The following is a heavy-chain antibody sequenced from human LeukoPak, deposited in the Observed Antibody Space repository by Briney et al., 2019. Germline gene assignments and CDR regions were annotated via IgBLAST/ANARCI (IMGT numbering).Heavy chain of an antibody. CDR3: ARDPVWGSYDY. CDR2: IYYSGST. CDR1: GDSISSSDYY. D-gene: IGHD3-16*01. J-gene: IGHJ4*02. V-gene: IGHV4-39*07. Sequence: SSETLSLTCTVSGDSISSSDYYWGWIRQPPGKGLEWIGSIYYSGSTYYNPSLKSRVTISVDTSKNQFSLKLSSVTAADTAVYYCARDPVWGSYDYWGQGTLVTVSS.